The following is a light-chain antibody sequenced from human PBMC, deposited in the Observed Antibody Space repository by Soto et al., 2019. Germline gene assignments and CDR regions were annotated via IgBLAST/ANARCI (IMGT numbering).Light chain of an antibody. Sequence: DIQMTQSPSTLSASVGDRVTITCRASQSISSWLAWYQHKPGKAPKLLIYKASSLEGGVPSRFSGSGSGTEFTLSISGLQPDDFATYYCQQYNPYSPWTFGQGTKVDIK. CDR1: QSISSW. CDR3: QQYNPYSPWT. J-gene: IGKJ1*01. CDR2: KAS. V-gene: IGKV1-5*03.